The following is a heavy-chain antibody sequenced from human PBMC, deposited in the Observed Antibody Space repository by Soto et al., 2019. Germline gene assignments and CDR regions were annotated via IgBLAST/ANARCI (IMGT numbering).Heavy chain of an antibody. Sequence: QVQLVESGGGVVQPGRSLRLSCAGSGLTFSRYAMYWVRQAPGKGLEWVAVISYDGGNKYYADSVKGRFTISRDNSNNARYLQMNSLRAEDTAVYYCARGYYDNSGYLFDYWGQGTLVTVSS. D-gene: IGHD3-22*01. V-gene: IGHV3-30-3*01. J-gene: IGHJ4*02. CDR3: ARGYYDNSGYLFDY. CDR2: ISYDGGNK. CDR1: GLTFSRYA.